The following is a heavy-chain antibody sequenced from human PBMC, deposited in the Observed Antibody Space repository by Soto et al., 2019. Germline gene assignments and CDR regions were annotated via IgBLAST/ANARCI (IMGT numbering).Heavy chain of an antibody. Sequence: QVQLVESGGGVVQPGRSLRLSCAASGFTFSNYGLHWVRQAPGKGLEWVALISYDGTDKYYADSVKGRFTISRDNSKNTLYLQMNSLRTEDTAVYYCAKGFGWNYRDYWGQGTLVTVSS. J-gene: IGHJ4*02. V-gene: IGHV3-30*18. CDR2: ISYDGTDK. CDR1: GFTFSNYG. D-gene: IGHD1-7*01. CDR3: AKGFGWNYRDY.